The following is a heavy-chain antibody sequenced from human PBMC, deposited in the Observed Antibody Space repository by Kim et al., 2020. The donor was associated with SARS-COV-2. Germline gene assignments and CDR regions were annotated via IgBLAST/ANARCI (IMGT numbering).Heavy chain of an antibody. CDR3: ARLERRAAPNLRLGHFDY. Sequence: KSRVTISVDTSKTQFSLKLSSVTAADTAVYYCARLERRAAPNLRLGHFDYWGQGTLVTVSS. D-gene: IGHD6-13*01. V-gene: IGHV4-39*01. J-gene: IGHJ4*02.